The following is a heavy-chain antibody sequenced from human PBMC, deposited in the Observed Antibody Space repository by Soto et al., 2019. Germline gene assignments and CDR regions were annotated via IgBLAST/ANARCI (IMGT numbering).Heavy chain of an antibody. D-gene: IGHD3-3*01. J-gene: IGHJ3*01. Sequence: QVQLVESGGGVVQPGRSLRLSCAASGFTFSSYDMHWVRQVPGKGLEWVAVIWYDGSNQYYADSVKGRFTFSRENSKNTLYLQMNSLRAEDTAVYYCARQGPWRACDFWGQGTMVTVSS. CDR2: IWYDGSNQ. V-gene: IGHV3-33*01. CDR1: GFTFSSYD. CDR3: ARQGPWRACDF.